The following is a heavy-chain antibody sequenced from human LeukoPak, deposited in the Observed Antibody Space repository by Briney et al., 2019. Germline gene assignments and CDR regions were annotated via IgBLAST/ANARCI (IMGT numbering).Heavy chain of an antibody. CDR3: AREGSSSPFDY. CDR1: GGSISSYY. D-gene: IGHD6-6*01. Sequence: PSEALSLTCTVSGGSISSYYWSWIRQPPGKGLEWIGYIYYSGSTNYNPSPKSRVTISVDTSKNQFSLKLSSVTAADTAVCYCAREGSSSPFDYWGQGTLVTVSS. J-gene: IGHJ4*02. V-gene: IGHV4-59*01. CDR2: IYYSGST.